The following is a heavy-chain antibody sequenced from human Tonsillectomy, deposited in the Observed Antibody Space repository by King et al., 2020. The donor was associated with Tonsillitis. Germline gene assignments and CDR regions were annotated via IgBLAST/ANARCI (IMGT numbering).Heavy chain of an antibody. D-gene: IGHD6-19*01. CDR3: AKGVGPGSGWSRGDGMDV. CDR2: ISYDGSNK. CDR1: GFTFSSYG. J-gene: IGHJ6*02. V-gene: IGHV3-30*18. Sequence: VQLVESGGGVVQPGRSLRLSCAASGFTFSSYGMHWVRQAPGKGLEWVAVISYDGSNKYYADSVKGRFSISRDNSKNTLYLQMDSLRAEDTAVYYCAKGVGPGSGWSRGDGMDVWGQGTTVTVSS.